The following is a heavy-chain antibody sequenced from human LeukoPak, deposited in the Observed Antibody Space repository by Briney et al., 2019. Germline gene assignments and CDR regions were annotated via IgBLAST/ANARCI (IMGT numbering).Heavy chain of an antibody. CDR3: AREGYCSGGSCFDP. Sequence: SETLSLTCTVSGGSISSGGYYWSWIRQHPGKGLEWIGYIYYSGSTYYNPSLKSRVTISVDTSKNQFSLKLSSVTAADTAVYYCAREGYCSGGSCFDPWGQGTLVTVSS. J-gene: IGHJ5*02. D-gene: IGHD2-15*01. V-gene: IGHV4-31*03. CDR1: GGSISSGGYY. CDR2: IYYSGST.